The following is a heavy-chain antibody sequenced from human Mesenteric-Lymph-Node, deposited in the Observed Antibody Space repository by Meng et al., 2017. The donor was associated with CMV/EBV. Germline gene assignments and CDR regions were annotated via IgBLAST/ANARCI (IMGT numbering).Heavy chain of an antibody. D-gene: IGHD2/OR15-2a*01. V-gene: IGHV1-2*06. J-gene: IGHJ5*02. CDR1: GYTFTDFY. CDR3: ARDNVNPEGFDP. Sequence: QVQLVQSRAEVGKPGASVMGSCKASGYTFTDFYIHWVRQAPGQGLEWMGRINPNSGVSNSAQNFQGRVTMTRDTSISPAYMELGRLTSDDTAVYYCARDNVNPEGFDPWGQGTLVTVSS. CDR2: INPNSGVS.